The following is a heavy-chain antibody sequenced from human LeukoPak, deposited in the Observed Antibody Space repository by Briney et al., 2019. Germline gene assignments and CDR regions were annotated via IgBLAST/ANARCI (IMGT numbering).Heavy chain of an antibody. CDR2: ISSISSYI. CDR3: AKGGKWPRFGPEY. Sequence: GGSLRLSCAASGLTFSSYSMNWVRQAPGKGLEWVASISSISSYIYYADSVKGRFTISRDNSKNTVHLQMNSLRAEDTAVYYCAKGGKWPRFGPEYWGQGTLVTVSS. V-gene: IGHV3-21*04. CDR1: GLTFSSYS. D-gene: IGHD5-12*01. J-gene: IGHJ4*02.